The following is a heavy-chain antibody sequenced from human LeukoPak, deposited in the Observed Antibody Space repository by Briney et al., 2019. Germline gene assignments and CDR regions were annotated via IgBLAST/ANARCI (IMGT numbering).Heavy chain of an antibody. CDR1: GGTFSSYA. CDR2: IIPIFGTT. CDR3: ARVVGLTGYSSSWYSGYYYYMDV. Sequence: SVKVSCKSSGGTFSSYAISWVRQAPGQGLEWMGGIIPIFGTTNYAQKFQDRVTITADKSTSTAYMELSSLRSEDTAVYYCARVVGLTGYSSSWYSGYYYYMDVWGKGTTVTISS. D-gene: IGHD6-13*01. V-gene: IGHV1-69*06. J-gene: IGHJ6*03.